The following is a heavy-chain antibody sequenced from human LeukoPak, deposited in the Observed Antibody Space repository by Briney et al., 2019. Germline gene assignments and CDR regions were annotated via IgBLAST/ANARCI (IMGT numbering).Heavy chain of an antibody. CDR2: IYYSGST. J-gene: IGHJ4*02. CDR3: ARRRYDSSGYYYFDY. CDR1: GGSISSSSYY. Sequence: PXETLSLTCTVSGGSISSSSYYWGWIRQPPGKGLEXIGSIYYSGSTYYNPSLKSRVTISVDTSKNQFSLKLSSVTAADTAVYYCARRRYDSSGYYYFDYWGQGTLVTVSS. D-gene: IGHD3-22*01. V-gene: IGHV4-39*01.